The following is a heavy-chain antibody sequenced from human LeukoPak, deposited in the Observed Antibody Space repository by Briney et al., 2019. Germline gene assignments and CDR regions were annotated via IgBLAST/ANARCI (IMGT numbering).Heavy chain of an antibody. Sequence: GASVKVSCKASGYTFTSYYMHWVRQAPGQGLEWMGWISSYYGNTNYAQRLQGRVTMTTDTSTSTAYMELRSLRSDDTAVYYCAQFQWELRGFDYWGQGTLVTVSS. CDR3: AQFQWELRGFDY. V-gene: IGHV1-18*04. D-gene: IGHD1-26*01. CDR2: ISSYYGNT. J-gene: IGHJ4*02. CDR1: GYTFTSYY.